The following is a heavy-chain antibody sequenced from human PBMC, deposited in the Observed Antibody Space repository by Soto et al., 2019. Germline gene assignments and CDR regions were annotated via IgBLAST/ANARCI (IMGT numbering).Heavy chain of an antibody. V-gene: IGHV4-31*03. CDR1: GGSISSGGYY. J-gene: IGHJ4*02. CDR3: ARSSTSANYFDY. D-gene: IGHD2-2*01. Sequence: QVQLQESGPGLVKPSQTLSLTCTVSGGSISSGGYYWSWIRQHPGKGLEWIGYIYYRVSTYYNPSLKSRVTISVDTSKNQFSLKLSSVTAADTAVYYCARSSTSANYFDYWGQGTLVTVSS. CDR2: IYYRVST.